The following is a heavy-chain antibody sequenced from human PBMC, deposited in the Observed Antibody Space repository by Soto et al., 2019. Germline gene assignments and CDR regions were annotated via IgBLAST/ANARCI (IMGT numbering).Heavy chain of an antibody. V-gene: IGHV4-59*08. J-gene: IGHJ6*03. D-gene: IGHD3-3*01. CDR1: GGSISSYY. Sequence: SETLSLTCTVSGGSISSYYWSWIRQPPGKGLEWIGYIYYSGSTNYNPSLKSRVTISVDTSKNQFSLKLSSVTAADTAVYYCARHTIFGDIPAYYYYMDVWGKGTTVTVSS. CDR2: IYYSGST. CDR3: ARHTIFGDIPAYYYYMDV.